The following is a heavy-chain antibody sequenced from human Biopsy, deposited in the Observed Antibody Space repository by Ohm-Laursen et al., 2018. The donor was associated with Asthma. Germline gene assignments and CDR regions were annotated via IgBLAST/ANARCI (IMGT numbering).Heavy chain of an antibody. J-gene: IGHJ4*02. Sequence: ASVKVSCTISGYSLTDLSMQWVRQAPGHGLEWMGGHDHEEGGTVNARRFQGRVTMTEDTSTDTAYMELSSLSSDDTAVYYCASDYPKDYVRYNFQFWGQGTLVTVSS. CDR2: HDHEEGGT. D-gene: IGHD4-17*01. CDR1: GYSLTDLS. CDR3: ASDYPKDYVRYNFQF. V-gene: IGHV1-24*01.